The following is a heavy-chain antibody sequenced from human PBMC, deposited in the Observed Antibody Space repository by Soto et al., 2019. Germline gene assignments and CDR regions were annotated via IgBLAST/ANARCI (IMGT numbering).Heavy chain of an antibody. CDR2: IYYSGST. D-gene: IGHD2-15*01. CDR3: ARASLYCSGGSCYYGYYGMDV. CDR1: GGSVSIGSYY. V-gene: IGHV4-61*01. J-gene: IGHJ6*02. Sequence: SETLSLTCTVSGGSVSIGSYYWRWIRQPPGKGLEWIGYIYYSGSTNYNPSLKSRVTISVDTSKNQFSLKLSSVTAADTAVYYCARASLYCSGGSCYYGYYGMDVWGQGTTVTVSS.